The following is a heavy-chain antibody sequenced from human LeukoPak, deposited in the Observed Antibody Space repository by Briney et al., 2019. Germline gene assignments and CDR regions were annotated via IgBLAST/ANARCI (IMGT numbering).Heavy chain of an antibody. CDR1: GYTFTSYY. Sequence: ASVKVSCKASGYTFTSYYMHWVRQAPGQGLEWMGIINPSGGSTSYAQKFQGRVTMTRDTSTSTVYMELSSLRSEDTAVYYCARDGEHIVVVTATFDYWAREPWSPSPQ. CDR3: ARDGEHIVVVTATFDY. J-gene: IGHJ4*02. CDR2: INPSGGST. D-gene: IGHD2-21*02. V-gene: IGHV1-46*01.